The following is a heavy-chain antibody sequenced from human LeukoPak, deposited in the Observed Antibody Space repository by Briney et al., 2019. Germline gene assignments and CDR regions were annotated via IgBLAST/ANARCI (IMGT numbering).Heavy chain of an antibody. Sequence: SGPTLVKPTQTLTLTRTFSGFSLSTSGVAVGWFRQPPGKALEWLALIYWNDDKLYSPSLKSRLTITRDTSKNHVVLTMTNMDPVDTATYYCAHRQKDYFDYWGQGTLVTVSS. CDR2: IYWNDDK. CDR3: AHRQKDYFDY. CDR1: GFSLSTSGVA. J-gene: IGHJ4*02. V-gene: IGHV2-5*01.